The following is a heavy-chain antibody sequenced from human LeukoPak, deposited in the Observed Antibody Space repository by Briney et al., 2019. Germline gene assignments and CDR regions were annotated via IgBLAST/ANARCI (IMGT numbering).Heavy chain of an antibody. CDR3: ARVRREGDSSGYYDFDY. V-gene: IGHV4-39*07. D-gene: IGHD3-22*01. CDR1: GGSISSSSYY. J-gene: IGHJ4*02. CDR2: IYYSGST. Sequence: SETLSLTCTVSGGSISSSSYYWGWIRQPPGKGLEWIGSIYYSGSTYYNPSLKSRVTISVDTSKNQISLKLSSVTAADTAVYYCARVRREGDSSGYYDFDYWGQGTLVTVSS.